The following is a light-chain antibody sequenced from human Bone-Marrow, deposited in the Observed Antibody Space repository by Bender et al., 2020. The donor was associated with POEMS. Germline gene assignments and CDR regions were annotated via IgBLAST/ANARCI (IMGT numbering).Light chain of an antibody. J-gene: IGLJ3*02. CDR3: VAWDASLNGWV. V-gene: IGLV1-47*01. CDR1: SSDIAINY. Sequence: QSVLTQPPSASGTPGQRVTISCSGSSSDIAINYVYWYQQIPGSAPKLLIYKNNERPSGVPDRFSGSKSGTSASLAITGLQSDDEAIYFCVAWDASLNGWVFGGGTKLTVL. CDR2: KNN.